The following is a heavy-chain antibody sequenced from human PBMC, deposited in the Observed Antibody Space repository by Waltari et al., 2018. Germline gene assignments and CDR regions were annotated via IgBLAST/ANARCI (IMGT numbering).Heavy chain of an antibody. D-gene: IGHD3-10*01. CDR1: GYSCTSYW. J-gene: IGHJ4*02. CDR2: IYPGDSDT. CDR3: ARRVVRGVTPDFDY. Sequence: EVQLVQSGAEVKKPGESLKISCKGSGYSCTSYWLAWVRQLPGKGLECMGIIYPGDSDTRYSPSFQGQVTISADKSISTAYLQWSSLKASDTTMYYCARRVVRGVTPDFDYWGQGTLVTVSS. V-gene: IGHV5-51*01.